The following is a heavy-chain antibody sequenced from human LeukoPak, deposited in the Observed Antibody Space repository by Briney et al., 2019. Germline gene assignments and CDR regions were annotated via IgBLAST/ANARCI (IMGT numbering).Heavy chain of an antibody. Sequence: GGSLRLTCEASGCTFSSHWMHWVRQVPGKGLVWVARISGDENEINSSDAVKGRFTISRDKAKNTLYLQMNGLRAEDTAMYFCARGHVPGSTRHWDYWGQGTLVTVSS. D-gene: IGHD3-10*01. CDR1: GCTFSSHW. CDR3: ARGHVPGSTRHWDY. V-gene: IGHV3-74*01. CDR2: ISGDENEI. J-gene: IGHJ4*02.